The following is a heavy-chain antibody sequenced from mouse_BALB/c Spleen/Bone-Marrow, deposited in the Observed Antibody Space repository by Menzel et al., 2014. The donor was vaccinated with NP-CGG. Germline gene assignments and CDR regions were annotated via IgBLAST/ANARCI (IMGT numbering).Heavy chain of an antibody. J-gene: IGHJ4*01. CDR1: GSTFSSYT. V-gene: IGHV5-12-2*01. D-gene: IGHD1-1*01. Sequence: EVKVVESGGGLVQPGGSLKLSCAASGSTFSSYTMSWVRQTPEKRLEWVAYISNGGGSTYYPDTVKGRFTISRDNAKNTLYLQMSSLKSEDTAMYYCARHGYYGSRAMDYWGQGTSVTVSS. CDR2: ISNGGGST. CDR3: ARHGYYGSRAMDY.